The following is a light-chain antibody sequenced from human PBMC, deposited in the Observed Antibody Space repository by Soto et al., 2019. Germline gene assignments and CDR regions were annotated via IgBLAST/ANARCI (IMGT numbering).Light chain of an antibody. V-gene: IGLV2-14*01. Sequence: QSALTQPASVSGSPGQSITISCTGTSSDVGAYNFVSWYQQHPGKAPKLMIYEVTDRPSGVSNRFSGSKSANTASLTISGLQAEDEADYYWSSYTTRHSLVFGGGTKLTVL. CDR1: SSDVGAYNF. J-gene: IGLJ3*02. CDR3: SSYTTRHSLV. CDR2: EVT.